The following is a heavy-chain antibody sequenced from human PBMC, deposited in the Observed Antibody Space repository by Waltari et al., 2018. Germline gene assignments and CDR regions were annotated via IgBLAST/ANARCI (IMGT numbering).Heavy chain of an antibody. V-gene: IGHV4-34*01. CDR2: INHSGST. J-gene: IGHJ4*02. D-gene: IGHD4-17*01. CDR3: ARSYGGNSAVGFDY. Sequence: QVQLQQWGAGLLKPSETLSLTCAVYGGSFSGYYWSWIRQPPGKGLEWIGEINHSGSTNYNPSLKSRVTISVDTSKNQFSLKLSSVTTADTAVYYCARSYGGNSAVGFDYWGQGTLVTVSS. CDR1: GGSFSGYY.